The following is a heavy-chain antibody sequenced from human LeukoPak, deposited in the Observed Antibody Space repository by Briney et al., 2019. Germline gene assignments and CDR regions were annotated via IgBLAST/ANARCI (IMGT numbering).Heavy chain of an antibody. D-gene: IGHD3-16*01. CDR1: GFTFSSYG. J-gene: IGHJ4*02. Sequence: GGSLRLSCAASGFTFSSYGMHWVRQAPGKVLEWVAVISYDGSNKYYADSVKGRFTISRDNAKNTLYLQMNSLRAEDTAVYYCVCLGLGGLSLDWGQGTLVTVSS. CDR2: ISYDGSNK. CDR3: VCLGLGGLSLD. V-gene: IGHV3-30*03.